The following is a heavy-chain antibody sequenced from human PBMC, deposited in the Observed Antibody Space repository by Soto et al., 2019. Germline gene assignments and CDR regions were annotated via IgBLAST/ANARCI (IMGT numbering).Heavy chain of an antibody. D-gene: IGHD1-26*01. J-gene: IGHJ4*02. Sequence: EVQLLESGGGLVQPGGSLRLSCAASGFTFSSYAMSWVRQAPGKGLEWVSVISGSGGSTYYADSVKGRFTISRDKSKNTLYLQMNSLRAEDTAVHYCAKRGSGSQFDYWGQGTLVTVSS. CDR2: ISGSGGST. V-gene: IGHV3-23*01. CDR1: GFTFSSYA. CDR3: AKRGSGSQFDY.